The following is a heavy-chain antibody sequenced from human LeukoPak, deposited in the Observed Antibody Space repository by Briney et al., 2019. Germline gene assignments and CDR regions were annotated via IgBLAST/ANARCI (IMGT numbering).Heavy chain of an antibody. CDR2: IYYSGST. Sequence: PSQTLSLTCTVSGGSINSGGYYWSWIRQLPGKGLEWIGCIYYSGSTYYLPSLKSRVSISVDTSENQFSLKLSSVTAADTAVYYCARSTVTTDPKDRRFDYWGQGTLVTVSS. CDR3: ARSTVTTDPKDRRFDY. V-gene: IGHV4-31*03. CDR1: GGSINSGGYY. J-gene: IGHJ4*02. D-gene: IGHD4-17*01.